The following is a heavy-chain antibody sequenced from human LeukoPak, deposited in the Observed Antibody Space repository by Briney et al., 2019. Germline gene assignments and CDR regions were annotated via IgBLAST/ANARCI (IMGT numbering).Heavy chain of an antibody. CDR3: ARASDGDYGRAAFDY. J-gene: IGHJ4*02. CDR1: GFSFSSYN. CDR2: IISSSTYI. V-gene: IGHV3-21*01. D-gene: IGHD4-17*01. Sequence: GGSLRLSCAASGFSFSSYNMNWVRQAPGKGLEWVSSIISSSTYIYYADSVKGRFTTSRDNAKNSLYLLMNSLRADDTAVYYCARASDGDYGRAAFDYWGQGSLVTVSS.